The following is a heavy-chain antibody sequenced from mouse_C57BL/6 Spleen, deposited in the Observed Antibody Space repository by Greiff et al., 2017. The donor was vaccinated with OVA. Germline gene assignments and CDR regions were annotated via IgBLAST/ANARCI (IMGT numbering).Heavy chain of an antibody. V-gene: IGHV1-52*01. Sequence: QVQLQQPGAELVRPGSSVKLSCKASGYTFTSYWMHWVKQRPIQGLEWIGNIDPSDSETHYNQKFKDKATLTVDKSSSTAYMQLSSLTSEDSAVYYGARSGPITTVEGYYFDYWGQGTTLTVSS. CDR3: ARSGPITTVEGYYFDY. CDR1: GYTFTSYW. D-gene: IGHD1-1*01. CDR2: IDPSDSET. J-gene: IGHJ2*01.